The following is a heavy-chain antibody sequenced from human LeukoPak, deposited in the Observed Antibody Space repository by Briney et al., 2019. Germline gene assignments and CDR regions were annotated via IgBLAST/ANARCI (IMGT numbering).Heavy chain of an antibody. J-gene: IGHJ4*02. CDR3: ARDRAYYDILTVFDY. CDR1: GFTFSYYW. V-gene: IGHV3-7*01. D-gene: IGHD3-9*01. Sequence: GGSLRLSCAASGFTFSYYWMTWVRQAPGKGLEWVANIKQDGSENYYVDSVKGRFTISRDNAENSLYLQMNSLRAEDTAVYYCARDRAYYDILTVFDYWGQGTLVTVS. CDR2: IKQDGSEN.